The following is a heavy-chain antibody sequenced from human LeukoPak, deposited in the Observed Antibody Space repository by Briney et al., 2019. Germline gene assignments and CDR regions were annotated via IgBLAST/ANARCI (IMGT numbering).Heavy chain of an antibody. J-gene: IGHJ5*02. Sequence: GGSLRLSCAASGFTFSSYSMNWVRQAPGKGLEWISYVSSTSSVYYAGSVKGRFTISRDNAKNSLYLQMNSLRVEDTSVYYCATWAGAAADFSGPFDDWGQGSLVTVSS. D-gene: IGHD6-13*01. CDR1: GFTFSSYS. CDR2: VSSTSSV. V-gene: IGHV3-48*01. CDR3: ATWAGAAADFSGPFDD.